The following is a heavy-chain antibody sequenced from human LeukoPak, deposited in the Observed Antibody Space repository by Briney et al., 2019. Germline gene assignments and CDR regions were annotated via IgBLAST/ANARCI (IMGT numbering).Heavy chain of an antibody. D-gene: IGHD7-27*01. CDR2: ISYDGSNK. Sequence: PGRSLRLSCAASGFTFSSYGMHWVRQAPGKGLEWVAVISYDGSNKFYADSVKGRFTISRDNSKNSLYLQMDSLRTEDTAMYYCAKDLGTSPTPRGYFDYWGQGTLVTVSS. CDR3: AKDLGTSPTPRGYFDY. CDR1: GFTFSSYG. V-gene: IGHV3-30*18. J-gene: IGHJ4*02.